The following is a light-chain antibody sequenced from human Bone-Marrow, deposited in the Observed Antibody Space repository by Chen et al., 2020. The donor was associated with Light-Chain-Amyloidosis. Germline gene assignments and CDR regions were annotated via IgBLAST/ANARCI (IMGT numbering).Light chain of an antibody. CDR1: DIETES. J-gene: IGLJ2*01. CDR2: DDS. Sequence: SYVLTQPPAVSVAPGQTARITCGGDDIETESVHWYQLKPGQAPVLVVEDDSDRPSGIPGRFSGSNAGNTATLTISRVEGGDEADYYCQVWDSINDQVVFGGGTKLTVL. CDR3: QVWDSINDQVV. V-gene: IGLV3-21*02.